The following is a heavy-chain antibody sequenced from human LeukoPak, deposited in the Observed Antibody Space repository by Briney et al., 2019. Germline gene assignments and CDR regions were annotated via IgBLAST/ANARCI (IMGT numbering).Heavy chain of an antibody. CDR1: GGSISSSSYY. Sequence: PSETLSLTCTVSGGSISSSSYYWGWIRQPPGKGLEWIGSIYYSGSTYYNPSLKSRVTISVDTSKNQFSLKLSSVTAADTAVYYCARQEWELNYYYYYMDVWGKGTTVTISS. J-gene: IGHJ6*03. V-gene: IGHV4-39*01. CDR3: ARQEWELNYYYYYMDV. CDR2: IYYSGST. D-gene: IGHD1-26*01.